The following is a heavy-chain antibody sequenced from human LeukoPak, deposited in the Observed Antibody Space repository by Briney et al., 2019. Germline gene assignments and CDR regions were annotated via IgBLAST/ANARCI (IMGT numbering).Heavy chain of an antibody. V-gene: IGHV1-69*05. Sequence: SVKVSCKASGGTFSSYAISWVRQAPGQGLEWMGGIIPIFGTANYAQKFQGRVTITTDESTSTAYMELSSLRSEDTAVYYCARVAWELLWDAFDIWGQGTMVTVSS. D-gene: IGHD1-26*01. CDR2: IIPIFGTA. CDR1: GGTFSSYA. CDR3: ARVAWELLWDAFDI. J-gene: IGHJ3*02.